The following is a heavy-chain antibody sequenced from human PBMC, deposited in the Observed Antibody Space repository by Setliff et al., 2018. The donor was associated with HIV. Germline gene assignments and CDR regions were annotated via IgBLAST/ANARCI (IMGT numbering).Heavy chain of an antibody. D-gene: IGHD3-10*01. V-gene: IGHV4-4*07. CDR2: IYRSGTT. J-gene: IGHJ5*02. CDR1: GGSFSNYR. CDR3: ARGRHYPGLGSYGP. Sequence: SETLSLTCTIFGGSFSNYRWSWIRQPAGRGLEWIGRIYRSGTTDYKPSLKSRVSMSLDTSRNQFSLKLTSVTAEDTAVYYCARGRHYPGLGSYGPWGPGILVTVSS.